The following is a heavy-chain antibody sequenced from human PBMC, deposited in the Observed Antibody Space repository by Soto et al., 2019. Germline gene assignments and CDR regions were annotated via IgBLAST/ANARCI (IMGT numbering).Heavy chain of an antibody. V-gene: IGHV4-30-4*01. CDR1: GASIHNGGYF. CDR2: IHNSGSP. Sequence: PSETLSLTCSVSGASIHNGGYFWSWIRQSPEKGLEWIGHIHNSGSPYNNPSLRSRVTISADTSMNQFSLKLSSVTAADTAVYYCARQPYYDFWSGYYGYYYYGMDVWGQGTTVTVSS. J-gene: IGHJ6*02. D-gene: IGHD3-3*01. CDR3: ARQPYYDFWSGYYGYYYYGMDV.